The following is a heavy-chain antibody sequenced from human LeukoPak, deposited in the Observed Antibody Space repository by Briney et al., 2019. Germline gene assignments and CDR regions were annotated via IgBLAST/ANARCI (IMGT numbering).Heavy chain of an antibody. CDR3: ARDPNPESSGYYS. CDR1: GFTFSSYA. J-gene: IGHJ4*02. V-gene: IGHV3-23*01. D-gene: IGHD3-22*01. Sequence: GGSLRLSCAASGFTFSSYAMNWVRQAPGKGLEWVSAITGSGGRTYYADSVKGRFTISRDNAKNSLYLQMNSLRAEDTAVYYCARDPNPESSGYYSWGQGTLVTVSS. CDR2: ITGSGGRT.